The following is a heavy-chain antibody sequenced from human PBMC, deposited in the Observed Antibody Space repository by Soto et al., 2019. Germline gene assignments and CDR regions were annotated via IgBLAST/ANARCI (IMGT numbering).Heavy chain of an antibody. J-gene: IGHJ4*02. CDR2: LIGSCTST. D-gene: IGHD6-19*01. CDR1: GFSFFNYA. CDR3: AKATTNGGWFNPFDS. V-gene: IGHV3-23*01. Sequence: LRRSCAASGFSFFNYAMHWVRQPPWKGLEWVSGLIGSCTSTYYADSVKGRFTISRNNSMDTLFLQMTSLTDDDTDVYYCAKATTNGGWFNPFDSWGQGALVTVSS.